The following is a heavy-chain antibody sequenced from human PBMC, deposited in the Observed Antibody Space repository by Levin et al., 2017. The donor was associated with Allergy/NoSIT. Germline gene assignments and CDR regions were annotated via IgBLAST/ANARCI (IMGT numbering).Heavy chain of an antibody. CDR1: GFTVSSNY. CDR3: ARESFLSPPGYSSSWAWDYYYGMDV. D-gene: IGHD6-13*01. V-gene: IGHV3-53*01. Sequence: SGGSLRLSCAASGFTVSSNYMSWVRQAPGKGLEWVSVIYSGGSTYYADSVKGRFTISRDNSKNTLYLQMNSLRAEDTAVYYCARESFLSPPGYSSSWAWDYYYGMDVWGQGTTVTVSS. CDR2: IYSGGST. J-gene: IGHJ6*02.